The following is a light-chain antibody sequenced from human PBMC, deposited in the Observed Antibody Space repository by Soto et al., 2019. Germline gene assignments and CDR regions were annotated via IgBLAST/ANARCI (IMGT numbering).Light chain of an antibody. CDR3: SSYAGSNNFYV. CDR2: EVT. Sequence: QPVLTQPPSASGSPGQSVTISCTGTSSDVGGYNYVSWYQQHPGKAPKLMIYEVTKRPSGVPDRFSGSKSGNTASLTVSGLQAEDEADYYFSSYAGSNNFYVFGTGTKLTVL. V-gene: IGLV2-8*01. CDR1: SSDVGGYNY. J-gene: IGLJ1*01.